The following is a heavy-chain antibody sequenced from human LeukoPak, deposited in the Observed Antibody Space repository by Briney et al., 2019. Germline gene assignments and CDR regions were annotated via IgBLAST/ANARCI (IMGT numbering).Heavy chain of an antibody. Sequence: SETLSLTCTVSGGSISSYYWSWIRQPPGKGLEWIGYMYYSGSTNYNPSLKSRVTISVDTSKNQFSLKLSSVTAADTAVYSCASRGYSSGWLGYWGQGTLVTVSS. V-gene: IGHV4-59*12. D-gene: IGHD6-19*01. CDR3: ASRGYSSGWLGY. CDR1: GGSISSYY. CDR2: MYYSGST. J-gene: IGHJ4*02.